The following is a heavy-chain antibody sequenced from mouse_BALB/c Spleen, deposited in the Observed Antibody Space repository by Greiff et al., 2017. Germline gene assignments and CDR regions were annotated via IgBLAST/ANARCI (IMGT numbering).Heavy chain of an antibody. V-gene: IGHV6-6*02. CDR3: TRNYGIDY. CDR1: GFTFSNYW. Sequence: EVKLVESGGGLVQPGGSMKLSCVASGFTFSNYWMNWVRQSPEKGLEWVAEIRLKSNNYATHYAESVKGRFTISRDDSKSSVYLQMNNLRAEDTGIYYCTRNYGIDYWGQGTTLTVSS. J-gene: IGHJ2*01. CDR2: IRLKSNNYAT. D-gene: IGHD1-1*01.